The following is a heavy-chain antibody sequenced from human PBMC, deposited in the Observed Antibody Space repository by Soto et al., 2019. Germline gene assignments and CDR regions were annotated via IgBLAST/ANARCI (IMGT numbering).Heavy chain of an antibody. J-gene: IGHJ5*02. CDR2: ILPTFGTT. Sequence: QVQVVQSGAEVKKPGSSVKVSCKAPGGNFSSNGIRWVRQAPGQGRELMGGILPTFGTTNYAHKFRGRVTITADEFTGTAYMELSSLRSDDTAVYYCAGASDSTWYNWLDPWGQGTLVTVSS. CDR3: AGASDSTWYNWLDP. CDR1: GGNFSSNG. D-gene: IGHD5-18*01. V-gene: IGHV1-69*01.